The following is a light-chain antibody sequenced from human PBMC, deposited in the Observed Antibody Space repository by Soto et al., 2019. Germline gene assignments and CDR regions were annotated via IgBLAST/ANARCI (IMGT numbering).Light chain of an antibody. CDR1: SSDGGGYNY. J-gene: IGLJ1*01. V-gene: IGLV2-8*01. CDR2: EVS. Sequence: QSALTQPPSASGSPGQSVTISCTGTSSDGGGYNYVSWYRQHPGKAPKLMIYEVSQRPSGVPDRFSGAKSGNTASLTVSGLQAEDEADYYCSSYAGSNNLLYVFGTGTNVTVL. CDR3: SSYAGSNNLLYV.